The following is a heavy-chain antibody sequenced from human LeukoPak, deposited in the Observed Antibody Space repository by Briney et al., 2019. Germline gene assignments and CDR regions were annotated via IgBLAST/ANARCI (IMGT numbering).Heavy chain of an antibody. CDR3: MYYYDSSVYPADNYFGS. CDR2: IKSKTNGGTT. D-gene: IGHD3-22*01. CDR1: GFTLSNAW. V-gene: IGHV3-15*01. J-gene: IGHJ4*02. Sequence: GGSLRLSCAASGFTLSNAWMSWVRQAPGKGLEWVGRIKSKTNGGTTDYAALVRGRFTISRDDSKNTLYLQMNSLKTEDTAVYYCMYYYDSSVYPADNYFGSCGQGTLFTVSS.